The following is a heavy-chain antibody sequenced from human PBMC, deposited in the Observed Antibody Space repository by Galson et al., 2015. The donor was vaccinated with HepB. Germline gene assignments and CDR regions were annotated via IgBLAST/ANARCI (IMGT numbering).Heavy chain of an antibody. CDR3: ARPDSSGWYLDY. D-gene: IGHD6-19*01. V-gene: IGHV1-18*01. J-gene: IGHJ4*02. Sequence: SVKVSCKASGGTFSSYAISWVRLAPGQGLEWMGWISASNGNTNYAQKLQGRVSMTRDTSISTAYMELSRLRSDDTAVYYCARPDSSGWYLDYWGQGTLVTVSS. CDR2: ISASNGNT. CDR1: GGTFSSYA.